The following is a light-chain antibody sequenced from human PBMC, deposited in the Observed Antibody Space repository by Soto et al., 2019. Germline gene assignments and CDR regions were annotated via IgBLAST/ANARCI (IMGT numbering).Light chain of an antibody. CDR3: QRYNSWPLS. CDR2: GAS. Sequence: EIVMTQSPATLSVSPGERATLSCRASQSVSSNLAWYQQKPGQAPRLLIYGASTRATGIPARFSGSGSGTEFTLTISSLQSEDFAVYYCQRYNSWPLSFGGGTKVEIK. J-gene: IGKJ4*01. V-gene: IGKV3-15*01. CDR1: QSVSSN.